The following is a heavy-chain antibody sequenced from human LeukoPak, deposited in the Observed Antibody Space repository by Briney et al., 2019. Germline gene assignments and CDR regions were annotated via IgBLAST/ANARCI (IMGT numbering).Heavy chain of an antibody. J-gene: IGHJ4*02. CDR2: ISGSGGST. V-gene: IGHV3-23*01. D-gene: IGHD3-9*01. Sequence: GGSLRLSCAASGFTFSSYAMSWVRQAPGKGLEWVSAISGSGGSTYYADSVKGRFTISRDNSKNTLYLQMNSLRAEDMAVYYCAKDWTYEDFDWLLGLLDYWGQGTLVTVSS. CDR1: GFTFSSYA. CDR3: AKDWTYEDFDWLLGLLDY.